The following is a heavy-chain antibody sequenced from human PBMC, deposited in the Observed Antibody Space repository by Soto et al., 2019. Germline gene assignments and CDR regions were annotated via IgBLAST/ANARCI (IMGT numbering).Heavy chain of an antibody. V-gene: IGHV4-4*07. CDR2: IYTSGST. D-gene: IGHD6-19*01. CDR3: ASVAVAGTSHYYYYYGMDV. CDR1: GGSISSYY. Sequence: QVQLQESGPGLVKPSETLSLTCTVSGGSISSYYWSWIRQPAGKGLEWIGRIYTSGSTNYNPSLKSRVTMSVDTSKNQFSLMLSSVTAADTAVYYCASVAVAGTSHYYYYYGMDVWGQGTTVTVSS. J-gene: IGHJ6*02.